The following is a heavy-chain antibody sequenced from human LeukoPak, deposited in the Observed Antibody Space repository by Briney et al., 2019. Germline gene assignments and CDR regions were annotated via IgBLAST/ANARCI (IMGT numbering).Heavy chain of an antibody. D-gene: IGHD3-3*01. CDR2: ISWNSGSI. CDR1: GFTFDDYA. Sequence: GGSLRLSCAASGFTFDDYAMHWVRQAPGKGLEWVSGISWNSGSIGYADSAKGRFTISRDNAKNSLYLQMNSLRAEDTALYYCAKEGSGSFYWGQGTLVTVSS. V-gene: IGHV3-9*01. CDR3: AKEGSGSFY. J-gene: IGHJ4*02.